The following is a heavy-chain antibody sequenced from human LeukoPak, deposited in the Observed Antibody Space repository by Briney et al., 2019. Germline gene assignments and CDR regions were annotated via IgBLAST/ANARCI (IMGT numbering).Heavy chain of an antibody. V-gene: IGHV1-18*01. D-gene: IGHD3-9*01. Sequence: ASVKVSCKASGYTFTSYGISWVRQAPGQGLEWMGWISAYNGNTNYAQKLQGRVTMTTDTSTSTAYMELRSLRSDDTAVYYCAAKYYDVLTGYFDYWGQGTLVTVSS. CDR3: AAKYYDVLTGYFDY. CDR2: ISAYNGNT. CDR1: GYTFTSYG. J-gene: IGHJ4*02.